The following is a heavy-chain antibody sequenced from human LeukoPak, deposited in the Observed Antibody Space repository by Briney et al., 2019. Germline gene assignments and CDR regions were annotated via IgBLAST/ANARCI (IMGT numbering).Heavy chain of an antibody. Sequence: GGSLRLSCAASEFFFSDYYMSWIRQAPGKGLEGVSHISDSGSTIYYADSVKGRFTISRDNVKNSLYLQMNGLRAEDTAVYYCAREMEGDYGSGTFFDLWGQGNMVTVSS. D-gene: IGHD3-10*01. V-gene: IGHV3-11*01. CDR1: EFFFSDYY. CDR3: AREMEGDYGSGTFFDL. J-gene: IGHJ4*02. CDR2: ISDSGSTI.